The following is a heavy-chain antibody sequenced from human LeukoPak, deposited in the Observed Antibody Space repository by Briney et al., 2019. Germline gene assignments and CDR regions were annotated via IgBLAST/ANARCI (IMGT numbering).Heavy chain of an antibody. CDR1: GFTFSSYS. Sequence: MPGGSLRLSCAASGFTFSSYSMNWVRQAPGKGLEWVSSISSSSSYIYYADSVKGRFTISRDNAKNSLYLQMNSLRAEDTAVYYCARAAAGFDAFDIWGQGTMVTVSS. J-gene: IGHJ3*02. V-gene: IGHV3-21*01. D-gene: IGHD6-13*01. CDR3: ARAAAGFDAFDI. CDR2: ISSSSSYI.